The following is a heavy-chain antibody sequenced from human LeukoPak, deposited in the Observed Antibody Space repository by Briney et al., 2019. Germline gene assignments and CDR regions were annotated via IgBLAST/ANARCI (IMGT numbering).Heavy chain of an antibody. CDR3: AKDQGYYDSSGYSDY. Sequence: PGRSLRLSCAASGFTFSSYGMHWVRQAPGKGLEWVAVISYDGSNKYYADSVKGRFTISRDNSKNTLYLQMNSLRTEDTAVYYCAKDQGYYDSSGYSDYWGQGTPVTVSS. V-gene: IGHV3-30*18. J-gene: IGHJ4*02. D-gene: IGHD3-22*01. CDR1: GFTFSSYG. CDR2: ISYDGSNK.